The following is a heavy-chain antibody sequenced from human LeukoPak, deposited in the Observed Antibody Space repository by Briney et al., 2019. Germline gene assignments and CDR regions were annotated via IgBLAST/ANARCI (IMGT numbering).Heavy chain of an antibody. CDR3: AKCKVPAATYYYYYYGMDV. Sequence: GGSLRLSCAASGFTFSSYGMHWIRQAPGKGLELVAVISYDGSNKYYADSVKGRFTISRDNSKNTLYLQMNSLRAEDTAVYYCAKCKVPAATYYYYYYGMDVWGKGTTVTVSS. CDR2: ISYDGSNK. D-gene: IGHD2-2*01. V-gene: IGHV3-30*18. J-gene: IGHJ6*04. CDR1: GFTFSSYG.